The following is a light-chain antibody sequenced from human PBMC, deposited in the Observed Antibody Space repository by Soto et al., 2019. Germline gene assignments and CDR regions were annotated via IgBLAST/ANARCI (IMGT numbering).Light chain of an antibody. CDR1: QSVSRY. CDR2: EAS. Sequence: EIVLTQSPATLSLSPGERATLSCRASQSVSRYLAWYKQKPGQAPRLLIYEASNRATGTPARFSGSGSGTDFTLTISSLEPEDFAVYYCQQRSNGPPRLTFGGGTKVAIK. V-gene: IGKV3-11*01. CDR3: QQRSNGPPRLT. J-gene: IGKJ4*02.